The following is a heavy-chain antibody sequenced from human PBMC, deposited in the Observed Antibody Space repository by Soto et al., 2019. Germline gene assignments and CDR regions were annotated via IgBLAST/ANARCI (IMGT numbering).Heavy chain of an antibody. V-gene: IGHV1-24*01. CDR2: FDPEDGET. CDR3: ATVGSMVRGVIIYWFDP. Sequence: QVQLVQSGAEVKKPEASVKVSCKVSGYTLTELSMHWVRQAPGKGLEWMGGFDPEDGETIYAQKFQGRVTMTEDTSTDTAYMELSSLRSEDTAVYYCATVGSMVRGVIIYWFDPWGQVTLVTVSS. D-gene: IGHD3-10*01. CDR1: GYTLTELS. J-gene: IGHJ5*02.